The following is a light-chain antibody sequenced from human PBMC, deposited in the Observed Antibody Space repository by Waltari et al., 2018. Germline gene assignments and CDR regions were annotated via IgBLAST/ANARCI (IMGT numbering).Light chain of an antibody. CDR2: RDK. CDR1: NIGGKN. V-gene: IGLV3-9*01. J-gene: IGLJ7*01. CDR3: QVWDSSTAV. Sequence: SYDLTQPLSVSVALGQTARITCGGNNIGGKNVHWYQQKPGQAPLLVIYRDKNRPSRIPERCAGSNSENTATLTITGAQGADEADEYCQVWDSSTAVFGGGTQLTVL.